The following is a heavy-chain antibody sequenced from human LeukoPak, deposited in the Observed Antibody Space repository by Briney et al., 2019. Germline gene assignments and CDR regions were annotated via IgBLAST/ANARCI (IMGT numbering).Heavy chain of an antibody. CDR2: INPNSGGT. CDR3: ATRTIFPYYYYMDV. CDR1: GYTFTGYY. J-gene: IGHJ6*03. V-gene: IGHV1-2*06. D-gene: IGHD1-14*01. Sequence: ASVKVSRKASGYTFTGYYMHWVRQAPGQGLEWMGRINPNSGGTNYAQKFQGRVTMTRDTSISTAYMELSRLRSDDTAVYYCATRTIFPYYYYMDVWGKGTTVTVSS.